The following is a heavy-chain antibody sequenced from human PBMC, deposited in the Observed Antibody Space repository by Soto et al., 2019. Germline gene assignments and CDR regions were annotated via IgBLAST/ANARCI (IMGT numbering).Heavy chain of an antibody. D-gene: IGHD3-10*01. J-gene: IGHJ4*02. CDR3: ARGALWFGELFSYFDY. CDR1: SGSISSGDYS. Sequence: QLHLQESGSGLVKPSQTLSLTCAVSSGSISSGDYSWSWIRQPPGKGLEWIGYLSHNGSTYYNPSLKSRVTISVDRSKNQFSLKLFSVTAADTAVYYCARGALWFGELFSYFDYWGQGTLVTVSS. V-gene: IGHV4-30-2*01. CDR2: LSHNGST.